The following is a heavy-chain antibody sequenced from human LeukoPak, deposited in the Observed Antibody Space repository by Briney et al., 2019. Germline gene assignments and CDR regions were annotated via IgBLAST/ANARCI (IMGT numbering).Heavy chain of an antibody. CDR2: ISKDGNTK. Sequence: GMSLRLSCAASGFTFSDYAIHWVRQGPGKGLEWVAVISKDGNTKFYADSMKGRFTISRDNAKNSLYLQMNSLRAEDTAVYYCARSGDPDYWGQGTLVTVSS. D-gene: IGHD2-21*02. V-gene: IGHV3-30*04. CDR1: GFTFSDYA. J-gene: IGHJ4*02. CDR3: ARSGDPDY.